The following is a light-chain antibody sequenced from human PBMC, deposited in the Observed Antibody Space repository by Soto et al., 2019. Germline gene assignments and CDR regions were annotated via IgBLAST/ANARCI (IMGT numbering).Light chain of an antibody. CDR2: GAD. J-gene: IGKJ4*01. Sequence: EIVMTQSPATLSVSPGERATLSCRASQSVRSDLAWYQQKPGQAPRLLIYGADTRATGVPARFSGSGSGTEFTLTINSLQSEDFAVYYCQRYNNWPLTFGGGTKV. V-gene: IGKV3-15*01. CDR3: QRYNNWPLT. CDR1: QSVRSD.